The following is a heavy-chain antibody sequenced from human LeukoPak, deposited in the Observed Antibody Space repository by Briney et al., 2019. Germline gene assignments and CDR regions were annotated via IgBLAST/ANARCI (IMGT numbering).Heavy chain of an antibody. D-gene: IGHD6-6*01. CDR3: ARSSYSSSSSV. J-gene: IGHJ3*01. V-gene: IGHV3-23*01. Sequence: PGGSLRLSCAASGFTFSSYAMSWVRQAPGKGLEWVSGISGSGDNTYYADVVKGRFTISRDNAKNSLYLQINSLRAEDTAAYYCARSSYSSSSSVWGQGTMVTVSS. CDR1: GFTFSSYA. CDR2: ISGSGDNT.